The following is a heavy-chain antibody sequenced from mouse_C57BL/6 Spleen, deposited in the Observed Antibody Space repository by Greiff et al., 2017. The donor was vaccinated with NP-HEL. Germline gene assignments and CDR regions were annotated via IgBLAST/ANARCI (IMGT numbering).Heavy chain of an antibody. CDR1: GYTFTSYW. CDR3: ARRHYYGSRDAMDY. Sequence: QVQLKEPGAELVKPGASVKLSCKASGYTFTSYWMHWVKQRPGRGLEWIGRIDPNSGGTKYNEKFKSKATLTVDKPSSTAYMQLSSLTSEDSAVYYCARRHYYGSRDAMDYWGQGTSVTVSS. V-gene: IGHV1-72*01. D-gene: IGHD1-1*01. J-gene: IGHJ4*01. CDR2: IDPNSGGT.